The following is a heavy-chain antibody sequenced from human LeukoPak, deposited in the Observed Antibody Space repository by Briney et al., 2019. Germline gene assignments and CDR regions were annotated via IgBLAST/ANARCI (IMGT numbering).Heavy chain of an antibody. D-gene: IGHD1-26*01. CDR1: GFTFSNYW. CDR2: IYGGGST. Sequence: GGSLRLSCIASGFTFSNYWMSWVRQAPGKGLEWVSVIYGGGSTYYADSVKGRFTISRDNSKNTMYLQMNSLRAEDTAVYYCARGGWELPEWGQGTLVTVSS. V-gene: IGHV3-53*01. J-gene: IGHJ4*02. CDR3: ARGGWELPE.